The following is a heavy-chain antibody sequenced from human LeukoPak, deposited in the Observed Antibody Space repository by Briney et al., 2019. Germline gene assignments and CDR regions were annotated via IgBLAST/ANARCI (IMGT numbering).Heavy chain of an antibody. J-gene: IGHJ4*02. CDR3: AKDLHWNQFDY. Sequence: PGASLRLSCTASGFPFNHNWMSWVRQAPGKGPEWVANMNQNGRDKNYADSVKGRFTISRDNAKNSLFLQMNSLRAEDTAVYYCAKDLHWNQFDYWGQGTLVTVSS. CDR2: MNQNGRDK. CDR1: GFPFNHNW. V-gene: IGHV3-7*05. D-gene: IGHD1-1*01.